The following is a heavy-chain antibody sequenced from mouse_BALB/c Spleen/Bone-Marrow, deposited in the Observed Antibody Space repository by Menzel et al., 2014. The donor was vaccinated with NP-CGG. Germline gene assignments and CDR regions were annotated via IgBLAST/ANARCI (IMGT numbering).Heavy chain of an antibody. Sequence: LQLQQSGAELMKSGASVMISCKATGYTFSSYWIERVKQRPGHGLEWIGEILPGSGSTNYNEKFKGKATSTADTSSNTAYMQLSSLTSEDSAVYSCARELGDFWGLGTLVTVSA. CDR1: GYTFSSYW. V-gene: IGHV1-9*01. J-gene: IGHJ3*01. D-gene: IGHD4-1*01. CDR2: ILPGSGST. CDR3: ARELGDF.